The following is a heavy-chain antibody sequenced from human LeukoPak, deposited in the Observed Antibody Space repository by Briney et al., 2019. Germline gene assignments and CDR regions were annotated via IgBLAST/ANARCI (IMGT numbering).Heavy chain of an antibody. CDR1: GGSISSSSYY. D-gene: IGHD3-22*01. CDR3: ARGRGYSSLRPYYFDY. V-gene: IGHV4-39*01. Sequence: MPSETLSLTCTVSGGSISSSSYYWGWIRQPPGKGLEWIGSIYYSGSTYYNPSLKSRVTISVDTSKNQFSLKLSSVTAADTAVYYCARGRGYSSLRPYYFDYWGQGTLVTVSS. J-gene: IGHJ4*02. CDR2: IYYSGST.